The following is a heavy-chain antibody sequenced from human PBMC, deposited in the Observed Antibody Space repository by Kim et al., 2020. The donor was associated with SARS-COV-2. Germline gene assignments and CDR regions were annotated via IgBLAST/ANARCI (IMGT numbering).Heavy chain of an antibody. Sequence: GGSLRLSCAASGFTFSSYSMNWVRQAPGKGLEWVSSISSSSSYIYYADSVKGRFTISRDNAKNSLYLQMNSLRAEDTAVYYCAREAAVAGVFDYWGQGTLVTVSS. CDR2: ISSSSSYI. J-gene: IGHJ4*02. CDR1: GFTFSSYS. V-gene: IGHV3-21*01. D-gene: IGHD6-19*01. CDR3: AREAAVAGVFDY.